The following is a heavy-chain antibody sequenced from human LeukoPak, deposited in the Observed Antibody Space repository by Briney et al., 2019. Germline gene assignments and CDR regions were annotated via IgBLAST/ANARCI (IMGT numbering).Heavy chain of an antibody. J-gene: IGHJ3*01. Sequence: GGSLRLSCAASGFSFTTYWMHWVRRGPGKGLVWVSRINSDGSDTIYADSVKGRFTISRDNAKNTVYLQVDSLRAEDTAVYYCARGGGDHAFDVWGEGTIVTVSS. CDR1: GFSFTTYW. D-gene: IGHD2-21*02. V-gene: IGHV3-74*01. CDR2: INSDGSDT. CDR3: ARGGGDHAFDV.